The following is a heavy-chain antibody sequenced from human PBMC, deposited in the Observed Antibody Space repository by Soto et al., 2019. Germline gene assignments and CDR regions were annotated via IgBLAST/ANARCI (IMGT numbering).Heavy chain of an antibody. Sequence: QVPLVQSGAEVKKPGASVKVSCKASGYTFTSYGISWVRQAPGQGLDWMGWISAYNGNTNYAQKLQGRVTMTTDTSPSTAYMGLRSLRSDDTAVYYCARGPTTFPNYYYYYYGMDVWGQGTTVTVSS. D-gene: IGHD1-1*01. CDR3: ARGPTTFPNYYYYYYGMDV. CDR1: GYTFTSYG. V-gene: IGHV1-18*01. J-gene: IGHJ6*02. CDR2: ISAYNGNT.